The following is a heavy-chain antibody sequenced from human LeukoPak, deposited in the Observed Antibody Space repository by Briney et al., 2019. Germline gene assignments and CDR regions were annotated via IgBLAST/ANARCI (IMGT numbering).Heavy chain of an antibody. V-gene: IGHV3-23*01. CDR3: AKDRGRAAAAREDYFDY. J-gene: IGHJ4*02. Sequence: GGSLRLSCAASGFSFSSYAMNWVRQAPGKGLEWVSGVTTSGGRTYYADSVKGRFTISRDNSKNTLYLQMNSLRAEDTAVYYCAKDRGRAAAAREDYFDYWGQGTLVTVSS. D-gene: IGHD6-13*01. CDR2: VTTSGGRT. CDR1: GFSFSSYA.